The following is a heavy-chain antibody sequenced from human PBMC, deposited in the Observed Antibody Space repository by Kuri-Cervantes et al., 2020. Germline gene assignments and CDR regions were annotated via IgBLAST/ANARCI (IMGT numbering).Heavy chain of an antibody. CDR2: IKHSGST. Sequence: SQTRSPTSAVYGGTFGAYYCSWNRQPPGKGLEWIGEIKHSGSTNYNPSLKSRVTISGDTSKKQFSLKLSAVTDADTAVYYCARWRLPIAAGGGFDCWGQGTLVTVSS. CDR1: GGTFGAYY. J-gene: IGHJ4*02. CDR3: ARWRLPIAAGGGFDC. V-gene: IGHV4-34*01. D-gene: IGHD6-13*01.